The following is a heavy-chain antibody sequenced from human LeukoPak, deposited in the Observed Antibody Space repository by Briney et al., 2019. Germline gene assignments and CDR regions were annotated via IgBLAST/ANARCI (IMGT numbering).Heavy chain of an antibody. D-gene: IGHD3-16*01. J-gene: IGHJ4*02. Sequence: GGSLRLSCAASGFTFSSYEMNWVRQAPGKGLEWVSYISSSGSTIYYADSVKGRFTISRDNAKNSLYLQMNRLRAEDTAVYYCARGALKGGIPGHYWGQGTLVTVSS. CDR3: ARGALKGGIPGHY. V-gene: IGHV3-48*03. CDR2: ISSSGSTI. CDR1: GFTFSSYE.